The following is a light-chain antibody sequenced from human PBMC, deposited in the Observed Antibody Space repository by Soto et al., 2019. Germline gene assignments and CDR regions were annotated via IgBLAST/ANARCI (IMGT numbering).Light chain of an antibody. CDR1: QGISSY. CDR3: QQYNNYRWT. CDR2: AAS. J-gene: IGKJ1*01. Sequence: AIRMTHSPSSFSASTLDRVTITFLASQGISSYLAWYQQKPGKAPKLLIYAASTLQSGVPSRFSGSGSGTEFTLTISSLQPDDFATYYCQQYNNYRWTFGQGTKVDIK. V-gene: IGKV1-8*01.